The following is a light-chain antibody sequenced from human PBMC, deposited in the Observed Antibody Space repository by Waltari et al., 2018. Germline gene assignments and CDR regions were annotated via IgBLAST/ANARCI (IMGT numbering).Light chain of an antibody. CDR3: QQHGTLPAT. CDR2: RAS. Sequence: EIVLTQSPGTASLSPGERATPSCRASQSVGSSSLAWYQQKPGQAPRLVIYRASRRATVIPGRFSGGGAGADFSLTISILEPEDFAVYYCQQHGTLPATFGEGTKVEIK. V-gene: IGKV3-20*01. J-gene: IGKJ4*02. CDR1: QSVGSSS.